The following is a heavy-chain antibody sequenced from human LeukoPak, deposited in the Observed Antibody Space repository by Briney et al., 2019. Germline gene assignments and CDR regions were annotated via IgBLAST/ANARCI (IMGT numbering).Heavy chain of an antibody. CDR2: IYYSGST. J-gene: IGHJ5*02. D-gene: IGHD6-13*01. Sequence: SETLSLTCTVSGGSISSYYWSWIRQPPGKGLEWIGYIYYSGSTNYNPSLKSRVTISVDTSKNQFSLKLSSVTAADTAVYYCARQPYMGIAAVGSENWFDPWGQGTLVTVSS. V-gene: IGHV4-59*08. CDR1: GGSISSYY. CDR3: ARQPYMGIAAVGSENWFDP.